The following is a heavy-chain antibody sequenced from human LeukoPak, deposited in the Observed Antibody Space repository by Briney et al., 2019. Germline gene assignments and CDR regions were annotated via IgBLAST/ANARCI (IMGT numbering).Heavy chain of an antibody. V-gene: IGHV3-23*01. CDR2: ITSSGPTT. D-gene: IGHD1-26*01. Sequence: GGSLRLSCLASGFTFSSFAMTWVRQAPGEGPEWVAAITSSGPTTFYSDSLKGRFTISRDNSNNLLFLHITNLRVDDTAVYYCARGYALYSGRYLDFHYWGQGSLVTVSS. J-gene: IGHJ4*02. CDR1: GFTFSSFA. CDR3: ARGYALYSGRYLDFHY.